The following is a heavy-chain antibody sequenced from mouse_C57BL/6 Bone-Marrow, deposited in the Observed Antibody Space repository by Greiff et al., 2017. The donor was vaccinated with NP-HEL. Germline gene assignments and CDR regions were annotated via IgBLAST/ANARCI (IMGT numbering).Heavy chain of an antibody. CDR2: IYPGSGST. CDR1: GYTFTSYW. V-gene: IGHV1-55*01. J-gene: IGHJ1*03. D-gene: IGHD2-4*01. CDR3: ARSYDYDVNFDV. Sequence: VQLQQPGAELVKPGASVKMSCKASGYTFTSYWITWVKQRPGQGLEWIGDIYPGSGSTNYNEKFKSKATLTVDTSSSTAYMQLSSLTSEDSAVYYCARSYDYDVNFDVWGTGTTVTVSS.